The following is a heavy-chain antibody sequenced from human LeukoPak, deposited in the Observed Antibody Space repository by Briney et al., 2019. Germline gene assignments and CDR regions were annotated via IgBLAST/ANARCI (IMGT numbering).Heavy chain of an antibody. D-gene: IGHD6-25*01. CDR3: AKNIAALGRDSYYLYGMDV. Sequence: GGPLRLSCAASGFIFSGYWMTWVRQVPGKGLEWVASIKQDGSDQHYVDAVKGRFNISRDNAKNSLYLQMNNLRADDTAVYYCAKNIAALGRDSYYLYGMDVWGQGTTVTVSS. J-gene: IGHJ6*02. CDR1: GFIFSGYW. V-gene: IGHV3-7*01. CDR2: IKQDGSDQ.